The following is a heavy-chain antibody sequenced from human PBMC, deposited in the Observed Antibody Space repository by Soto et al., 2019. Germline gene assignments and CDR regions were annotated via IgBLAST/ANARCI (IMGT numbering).Heavy chain of an antibody. V-gene: IGHV1-18*01. J-gene: IGHJ4*02. Sequence: ASVKVSCKASGYTFTNYGITWVRQAPGQGLEWMGWISAYNGDTHYTQRLQGRVTMTTDTSTSTAYMELSSLRSEDTAVYYCASSYYYGSGSYYGLSESFDYWGQGTLVTVSS. CDR2: ISAYNGDT. CDR1: GYTFTNYG. D-gene: IGHD3-10*01. CDR3: ASSYYYGSGSYYGLSESFDY.